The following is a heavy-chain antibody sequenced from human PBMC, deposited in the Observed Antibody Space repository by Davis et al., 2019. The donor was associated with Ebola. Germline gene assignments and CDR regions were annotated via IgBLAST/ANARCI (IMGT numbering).Heavy chain of an antibody. CDR2: IRDSEVT. CDR3: AKEPSSGYAFDI. CDR1: GFTFSAYH. J-gene: IGHJ3*02. Sequence: PGASLRLSCAASGFTFSAYHMNWVRQAPGKGLEWVATIRDSEVTYYADSVKGRFTISRDNSKNTLYLQMDSLRDEDTALYYCAKEPSSGYAFDIWGQGTMVTVSS. V-gene: IGHV3-23*01. D-gene: IGHD3-22*01.